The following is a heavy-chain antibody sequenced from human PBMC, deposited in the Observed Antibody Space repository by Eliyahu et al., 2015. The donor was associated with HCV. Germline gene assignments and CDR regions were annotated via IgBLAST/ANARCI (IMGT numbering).Heavy chain of an antibody. Sequence: QVQLEQSGAEVKKPGASVKVSCKASGYTFTDYYLHWVRQAPGRGLEWMGWINPNSGGTSYAQKFQGRVTMTRDTSIITVYLDLSRLTSDDTAVYYCARALAVAGDDAFDIWGQGTMVTVSS. CDR2: INPNSGGT. J-gene: IGHJ3*02. CDR1: GYTFTDYY. V-gene: IGHV1-2*02. CDR3: ARALAVAGDDAFDI. D-gene: IGHD6-19*01.